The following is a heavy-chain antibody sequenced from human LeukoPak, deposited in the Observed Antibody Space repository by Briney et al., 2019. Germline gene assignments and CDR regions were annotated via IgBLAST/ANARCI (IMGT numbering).Heavy chain of an antibody. V-gene: IGHV3-64*01. CDR3: ARALSNAFDI. CDR2: ISSNGGST. J-gene: IGHJ3*02. Sequence: PGGSLRLSCAASGFTFSNYGMHWVHQAPGKGLEYVSGISSNGGSTSYANSVKGRFTISRDNSKNTLYLQMGSLRAEDMAVYYCARALSNAFDIWGQGTMVTVSS. CDR1: GFTFSNYG.